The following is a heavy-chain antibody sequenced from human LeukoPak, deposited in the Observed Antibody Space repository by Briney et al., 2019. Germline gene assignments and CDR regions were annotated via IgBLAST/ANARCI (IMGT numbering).Heavy chain of an antibody. CDR2: IKQDGIEK. V-gene: IGHV3-7*01. CDR3: ARDRRLTPGTLDY. J-gene: IGHJ4*02. D-gene: IGHD4-17*01. Sequence: GGSLRLSCAASGFTLSNHWMIWVRQAPGKGLECVANIKQDGIEKYYLDSVKGRFTISRDNSKHTLYLQMNSLRAEDTAVYYCARDRRLTPGTLDYWGQGTLVTVSS. CDR1: GFTLSNHW.